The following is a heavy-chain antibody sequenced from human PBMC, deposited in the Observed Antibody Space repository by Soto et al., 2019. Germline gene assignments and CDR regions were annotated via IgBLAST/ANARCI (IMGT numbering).Heavy chain of an antibody. J-gene: IGHJ3*02. Sequence: ASLKISYKLSRRTFINHWIAWMRQMPGKGLEWMGIIYPGDSDARYSPSFAGQVTISVDKSITTAYLHWSSLEPSDSAVYYCAIKVDMSGTHGDVFDIWGQGSLVIVSS. CDR2: IYPGDSDA. CDR3: AIKVDMSGTHGDVFDI. V-gene: IGHV5-51*01. CDR1: RRTFINHW.